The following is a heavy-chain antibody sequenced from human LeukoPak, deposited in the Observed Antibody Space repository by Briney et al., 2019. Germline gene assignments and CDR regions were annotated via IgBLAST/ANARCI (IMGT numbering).Heavy chain of an antibody. D-gene: IGHD6-13*01. CDR3: ARAGGSSSWGFDY. CDR2: IYSGGST. CDR1: GFTVSSNY. Sequence: GGPLRLSCAASGFTVSSNYMSWVRQAPGKGLEWVSVIYSGGSTYYADSVKGRFTISRDNSKNTLYLQMNSLRAEDTAVYYCARAGGSSSWGFDYWGQGTLVTVSS. V-gene: IGHV3-53*01. J-gene: IGHJ4*02.